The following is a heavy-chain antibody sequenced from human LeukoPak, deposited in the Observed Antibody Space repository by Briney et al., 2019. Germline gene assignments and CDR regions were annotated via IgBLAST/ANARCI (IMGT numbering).Heavy chain of an antibody. J-gene: IGHJ4*02. CDR1: GFIFSNYW. CDR3: ARDKGISDIGGSKFYY. CDR2: IKEDGSEK. D-gene: IGHD4-23*01. V-gene: IGHV3-7*03. Sequence: GGSLRLSCAASGFIFSNYWMSWVRQTPDKGLEWVAQIKEDGSEKYYVDSVKGRFTISRDNAKNSLFLQMDSLEAEDTALYYCARDKGISDIGGSKFYYWGQGILVTVSS.